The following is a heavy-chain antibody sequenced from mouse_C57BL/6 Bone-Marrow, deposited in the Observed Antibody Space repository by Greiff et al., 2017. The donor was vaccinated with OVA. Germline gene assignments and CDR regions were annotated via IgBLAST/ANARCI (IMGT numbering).Heavy chain of an antibody. D-gene: IGHD2-1*01. Sequence: QVQLQPGAELVKPGASVKLSCKASGYTFTSYWMHWVKQRPGQGLEWIGMIHPNSGSTNYNEKFKSKATLTVDKSSSTAYMQLSSLTSEDSAVYYCAREGIYYGYFDYWGQGTTLTVSS. CDR2: IHPNSGST. CDR1: GYTFTSYW. J-gene: IGHJ2*01. V-gene: IGHV1-64*01. CDR3: AREGIYYGYFDY.